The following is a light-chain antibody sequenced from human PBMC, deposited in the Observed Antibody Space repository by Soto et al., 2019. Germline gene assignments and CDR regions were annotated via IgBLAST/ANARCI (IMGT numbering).Light chain of an antibody. Sequence: QSALTQPASVSGSPGQSITISCTGTSSDVGGYKYVSWYQQRPGKAPKLMIFDVSDRPSGVSNRFSGSKSGNTASLTISGLQAEDEADYYCSSYTSSRTVVFGGGTKLTVL. V-gene: IGLV2-14*03. J-gene: IGLJ2*01. CDR1: SSDVGGYKY. CDR2: DVS. CDR3: SSYTSSRTVV.